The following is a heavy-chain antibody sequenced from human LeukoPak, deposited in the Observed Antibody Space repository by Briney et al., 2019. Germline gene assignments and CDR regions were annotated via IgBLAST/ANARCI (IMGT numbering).Heavy chain of an antibody. CDR2: VSSDGGST. J-gene: IGHJ6*03. CDR3: ARGGCSSTSCQGDYYYYMDV. Sequence: GGSLRLSCAASGFTFSSYWMHWVRQAPGKGLVWVSRVSSDGGSTSYADSVKGRFTISRDNAKNTLYLQMNSLRAEDTAVYYCARGGCSSTSCQGDYYYYMDVWGKGTTVTVSS. V-gene: IGHV3-74*01. CDR1: GFTFSSYW. D-gene: IGHD2-2*01.